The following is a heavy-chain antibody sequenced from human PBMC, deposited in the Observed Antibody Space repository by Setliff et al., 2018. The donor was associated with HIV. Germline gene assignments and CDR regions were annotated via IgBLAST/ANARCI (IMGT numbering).Heavy chain of an antibody. D-gene: IGHD6-13*01. CDR2: INHSGSA. J-gene: IGHJ4*02. V-gene: IGHV4-34*01. Sequence: SETLSLTCAVYGGSFSGYYWSWIRQPPGKGLEWIGEINHSGSANYDPSLKSRVTISVDTSKNQFSLKLSSVTAADTAVYHCASGRTRIAAYWGQGTLVTVSS. CDR3: ASGRTRIAAY. CDR1: GGSFSGYY.